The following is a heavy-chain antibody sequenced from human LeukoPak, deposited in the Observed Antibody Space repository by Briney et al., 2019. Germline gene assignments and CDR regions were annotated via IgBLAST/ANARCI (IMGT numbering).Heavy chain of an antibody. J-gene: IGHJ4*02. Sequence: GGSLRLSCAASAFSFSNAWMSWVRQAPGKGLEWVGRIKSKADGGTTDYAASVKGRITISRDDSKSTLYLQMNSLKTEDTAVYYCTTAGSGSWVDYWGQGTLVTVSS. CDR2: IKSKADGGTT. CDR3: TTAGSGSWVDY. CDR1: AFSFSNAW. V-gene: IGHV3-15*01. D-gene: IGHD3-10*01.